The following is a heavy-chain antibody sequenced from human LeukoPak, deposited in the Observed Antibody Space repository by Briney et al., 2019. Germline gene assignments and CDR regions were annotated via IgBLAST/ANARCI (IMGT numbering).Heavy chain of an antibody. CDR3: ARLNHCASGSSIDY. J-gene: IGHJ4*02. D-gene: IGHD3-10*01. Sequence: SETLSLTCTVSGGSISPYFWSWFRQPPGKGLEWIGYIYYTGSTNHNPSLQSRVTMSVDTSKSQFSLKVSSVTAADTAVYYCARLNHCASGSSIDYWGQGTLVTVSS. CDR1: GGSISPYF. CDR2: IYYTGST. V-gene: IGHV4-59*01.